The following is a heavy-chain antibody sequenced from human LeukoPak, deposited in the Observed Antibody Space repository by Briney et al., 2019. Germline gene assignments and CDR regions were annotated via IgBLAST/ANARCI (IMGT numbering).Heavy chain of an antibody. J-gene: IGHJ3*02. CDR2: ISSSGSTI. V-gene: IGHV3-11*04. CDR1: GFTFSDYY. D-gene: IGHD3-9*01. Sequence: PGGSLRLSCAASGFTFSDYYMSWIRQAPGKWLEWVSYISSSGSTIYYADSVKGRFTISRDNAKNSLYLQMNSLRAEDTAVYYCARGAGRYFDWLLSPHAFDIWGQGTMVTVSS. CDR3: ARGAGRYFDWLLSPHAFDI.